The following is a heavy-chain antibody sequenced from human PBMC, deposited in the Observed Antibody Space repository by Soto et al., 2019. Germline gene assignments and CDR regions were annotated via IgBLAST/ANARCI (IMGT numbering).Heavy chain of an antibody. J-gene: IGHJ6*02. Sequence: ASVKVSCKASGYTFTGYYMHWVRQAPGQGLEWMGWINPNSGGTNYAQKFQGWVTMTRDTSISTAYMELSRLRSDDTAVYYCARGKNWHQGMDVWGQGTTVTVSS. D-gene: IGHD2-2*01. CDR3: ARGKNWHQGMDV. CDR1: GYTFTGYY. V-gene: IGHV1-2*04. CDR2: INPNSGGT.